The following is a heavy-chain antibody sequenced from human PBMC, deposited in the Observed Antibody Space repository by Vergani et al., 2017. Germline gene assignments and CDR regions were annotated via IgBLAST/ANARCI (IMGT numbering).Heavy chain of an antibody. V-gene: IGHV4-61*02. CDR2: IYTSGST. Sequence: QLQLQESGPGLVKPSETLSLTCTVSGGSISSSSYYWSWIRQPAGKGLEWIGRIYTSGSTNYNPSLKSRVTISVDTSKNQFSLKLSSVTAADTAVYYCARDGNYGDYGYYYYGMDVWGQGTTVTVSS. CDR3: ARDGNYGDYGYYYYGMDV. CDR1: GGSISSSSYY. J-gene: IGHJ6*02. D-gene: IGHD4-17*01.